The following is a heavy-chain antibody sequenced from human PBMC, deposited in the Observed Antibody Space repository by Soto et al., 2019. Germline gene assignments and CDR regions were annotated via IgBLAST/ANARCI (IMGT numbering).Heavy chain of an antibody. CDR3: ARADPDASVGF. Sequence: SETLSLTCTVSGASMSSRYWTWLRQPPGKGLEWIGYISYSGSTYYNPSLKSRVTISADTSRNQFSLKLSSVIAADTAVYFCARADPDASVGFWGQGTLVTVSS. CDR2: ISYSGST. J-gene: IGHJ4*02. V-gene: IGHV4-59*11. CDR1: GASMSSRY. D-gene: IGHD3-16*01.